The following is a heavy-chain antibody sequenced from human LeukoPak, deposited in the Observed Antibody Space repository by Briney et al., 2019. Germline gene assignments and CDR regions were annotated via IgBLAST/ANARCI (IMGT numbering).Heavy chain of an antibody. CDR2: VIPLFGTV. Sequence: SVKVSCKASGFTFINFVINWVRQAPGQGLEWMGGVIPLFGTVQYTRKFQGRVTINADKSTSTAYMELSSLKSDDTAVYFCARDTFTVTNPQHDAFDLWGQGTMITVSS. V-gene: IGHV1-69*06. CDR3: ARDTFTVTNPQHDAFDL. J-gene: IGHJ3*01. CDR1: GFTFINFV. D-gene: IGHD4-17*01.